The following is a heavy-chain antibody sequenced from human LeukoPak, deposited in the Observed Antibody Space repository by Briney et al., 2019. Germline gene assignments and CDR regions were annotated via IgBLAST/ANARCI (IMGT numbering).Heavy chain of an antibody. CDR2: IIPILGIA. V-gene: IGHV1-69*04. CDR3: ARGLRFLEWFTGAFDI. J-gene: IGHJ3*02. Sequence: GASVKVSCKASGGTFSSYAISWVRQAPGQGLEWMGRIIPILGIANYAQKFQGRVTITADESTSTAYMELSSLRSEDTAVYYCARGLRFLEWFTGAFDIWGQGTMVTVSS. CDR1: GGTFSSYA. D-gene: IGHD3-3*01.